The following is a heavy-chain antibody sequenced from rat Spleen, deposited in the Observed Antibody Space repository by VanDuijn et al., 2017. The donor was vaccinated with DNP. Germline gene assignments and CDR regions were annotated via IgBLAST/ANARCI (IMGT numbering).Heavy chain of an antibody. CDR2: ITNTGDST. Sequence: EVQLVESGGGLVQPGGSMKLSCGALGFTFSDYYMAWVRQAPTKGLEWVASITNTGDSTYYSDSVKGRFSISRDNAKSTLYLQMDSLRSEDTATYYCTVDRDGSYGVAYWGQGTLVTVSS. CDR1: GFTFSDYY. CDR3: TVDRDGSYGVAY. J-gene: IGHJ3*01. V-gene: IGHV5-20*01. D-gene: IGHD1-12*02.